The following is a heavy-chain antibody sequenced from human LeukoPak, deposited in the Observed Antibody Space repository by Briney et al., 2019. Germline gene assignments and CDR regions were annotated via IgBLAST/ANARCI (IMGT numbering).Heavy chain of an antibody. Sequence: PGRSLTLSCAASGFTFNSYGMHWLRQAPGKGLEWLAVIWYDGSNKYYADSVKGRFTISRDNSKNTLYLQMNSLRDEDTAVYYCAREPYYYDSSGYYPFDYWGQGTLVTVSS. D-gene: IGHD3-22*01. CDR3: AREPYYYDSSGYYPFDY. J-gene: IGHJ4*02. CDR2: IWYDGSNK. V-gene: IGHV3-33*01. CDR1: GFTFNSYG.